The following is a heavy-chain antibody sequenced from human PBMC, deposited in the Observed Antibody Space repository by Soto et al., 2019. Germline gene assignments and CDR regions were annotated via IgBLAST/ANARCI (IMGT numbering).Heavy chain of an antibody. J-gene: IGHJ4*02. D-gene: IGHD3-10*02. CDR1: GFTFSDYY. V-gene: IGHV3-11*06. Sequence: GGSLRLSCVGSGFTFSDYYMSWVRQAPGKGPEWLSYSSNSGTYTKYAGSVKGRFSISRDNAKNSLHLQINSLRGEDTVVYYCARSGDNYNVLDYWGQGTPVTVSS. CDR2: SSNSGTYT. CDR3: ARSGDNYNVLDY.